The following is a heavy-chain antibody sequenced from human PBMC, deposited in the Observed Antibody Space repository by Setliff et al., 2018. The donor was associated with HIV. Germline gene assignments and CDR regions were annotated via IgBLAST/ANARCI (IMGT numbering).Heavy chain of an antibody. CDR2: INHSGST. D-gene: IGHD3-10*01. Sequence: KTSETLSLTCAVYGGSFSGYYWSWIRQPPGKGLEWTGEINHSGSTNYNPSLKSRVTISVDTSKNQFSLRLSSVTAADTAVYYCARGRDYHGSGSYFNGRANSYYFMDVWGKGTTVTVSS. V-gene: IGHV4-34*01. CDR3: ARGRDYHGSGSYFNGRANSYYFMDV. J-gene: IGHJ6*03. CDR1: GGSFSGYY.